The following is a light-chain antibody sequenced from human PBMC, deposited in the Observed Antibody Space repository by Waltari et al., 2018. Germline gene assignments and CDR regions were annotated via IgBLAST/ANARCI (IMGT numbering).Light chain of an antibody. J-gene: IGLJ3*02. CDR3: ASFISGSTSSVL. CDR2: DVT. Sequence: QSALTQPASVSGSPRQSITISCTGTSSDIGAFNYVSWYQQHPGKAPKVLIYDVTNRPSGVSYRFSGSKSGNTASLTISGLQAEDEAYYHCASFISGSTSSVLFGGGTKLTVL. V-gene: IGLV2-14*03. CDR1: SSDIGAFNY.